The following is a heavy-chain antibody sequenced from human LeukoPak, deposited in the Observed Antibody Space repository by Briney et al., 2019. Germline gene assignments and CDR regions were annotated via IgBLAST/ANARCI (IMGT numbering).Heavy chain of an antibody. Sequence: SETLSLTCAVYGGSFSGYYWSWIRQPPGKGLEWIGEINHSGSTNYNPSLRSRVTISVDTSKNQFSLKLSSVTAADTAVCYCARGPKTYYYDSSGYYYVYWGQGTLVTVSS. J-gene: IGHJ4*02. V-gene: IGHV4-34*01. CDR2: INHSGST. CDR3: ARGPKTYYYDSSGYYYVY. D-gene: IGHD3-22*01. CDR1: GGSFSGYY.